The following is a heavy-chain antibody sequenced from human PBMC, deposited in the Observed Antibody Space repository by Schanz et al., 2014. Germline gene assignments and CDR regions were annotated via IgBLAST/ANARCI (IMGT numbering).Heavy chain of an antibody. CDR2: ISYSGST. J-gene: IGHJ3*02. D-gene: IGHD4-17*01. V-gene: IGHV4-31*03. CDR1: GGSVSSGGDY. Sequence: QVQLQQWGAGLLKPSETLSLTCTVSGGSVSSGGDYWSWIRQHPGKGLEWIGFISYSGSTYYNPSLKSRVTISVDTSKNQFSLNLSSVTAADTAVYYCARDRGHGDLPGDIWGQGTMVTVSS. CDR3: ARDRGHGDLPGDI.